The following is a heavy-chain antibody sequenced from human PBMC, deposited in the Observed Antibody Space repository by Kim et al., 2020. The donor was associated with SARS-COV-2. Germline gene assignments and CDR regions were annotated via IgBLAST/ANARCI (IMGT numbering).Heavy chain of an antibody. CDR3: TSVPGTTLAFWDAYDI. V-gene: IGHV3-73*01. Sequence: GGSLRLSCAASGFSFSYSAMHWVRQASGKGLEWVGRIRSKAISYATTYAASVKGRFTISRDDSKNASYLQINSLKTEDTAVYYCTSVPGTTLAFWDAYDIWGHGTMVTVSS. CDR2: IRSKAISYAT. J-gene: IGHJ3*02. D-gene: IGHD1-1*01. CDR1: GFSFSYSA.